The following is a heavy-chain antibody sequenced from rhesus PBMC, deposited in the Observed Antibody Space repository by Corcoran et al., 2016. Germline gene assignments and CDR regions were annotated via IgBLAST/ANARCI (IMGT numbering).Heavy chain of an antibody. CDR2: ISPYNGNK. D-gene: IGHD6-25*01. CDR3: TRAPAAGGFDY. CDR1: GYSFTNYY. V-gene: IGHV1-180*01. J-gene: IGHJ4*01. Sequence: QVQLVQSGAEIKQPGASVKLSCKASGYSFTNYYIHWVRQAPGQGLEWIRLISPYNGNKVYAQTVQGRVTITTDTATTTGYMELSSLRSEDTAVYYCTRAPAAGGFDYWGQGVPVTVSS.